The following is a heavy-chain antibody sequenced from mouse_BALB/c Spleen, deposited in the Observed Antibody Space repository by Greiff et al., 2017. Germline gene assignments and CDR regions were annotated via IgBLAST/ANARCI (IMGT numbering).Heavy chain of an antibody. J-gene: IGHJ4*01. CDR2: IIPSSGYT. Sequence: VQLQQSGAELPRPGASVKLSCKASGYTFISYRMQWVKQRPGQGLDWIGKIIPSSGYTNSNQKFKDKATLTADKSSSTAYMQLNSLPSEDSAVYYCARVYYRYDVGSYAMDYWGQGTSVTVSS. V-gene: IGHV1-4*01. CDR3: ARVYYRYDVGSYAMDY. CDR1: GYTFISYR. D-gene: IGHD2-14*01.